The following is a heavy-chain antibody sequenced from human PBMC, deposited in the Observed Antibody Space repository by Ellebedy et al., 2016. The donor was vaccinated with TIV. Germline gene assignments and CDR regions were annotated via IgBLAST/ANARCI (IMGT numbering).Heavy chain of an antibody. J-gene: IGHJ4*02. D-gene: IGHD6-19*01. CDR2: IFNADDT. CDR3: ARATQWLTFDF. V-gene: IGHV3-53*01. CDR1: GFTVTAYP. Sequence: GESLKISCAASGFTVTAYPMNWVRQAPGKGLEWVSTIFNADDTNFADYAGSVKGRFTVSRDNPENTLYLQMNNLRADYTAIYYCARATQWLTFDFWGQGILVTVSA.